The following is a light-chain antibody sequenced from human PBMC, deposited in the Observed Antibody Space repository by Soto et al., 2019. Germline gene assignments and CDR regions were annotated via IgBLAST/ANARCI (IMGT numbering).Light chain of an antibody. V-gene: IGKV1-39*01. CDR2: AAS. J-gene: IGKJ1*01. CDR3: QQSYSTPPT. Sequence: DIQMTQSPSSLSASVGDRVTMTCQASQDISNYLNWYQQKPGKAPKLLIYAASSLQSGVPSRFSGSGSGTDFTLTISSLQPEDFATYYCQQSYSTPPTFGQGTKVDI. CDR1: QDISNY.